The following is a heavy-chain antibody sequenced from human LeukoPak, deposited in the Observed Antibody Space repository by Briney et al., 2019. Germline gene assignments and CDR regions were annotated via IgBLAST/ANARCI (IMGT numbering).Heavy chain of an antibody. CDR2: INHSGST. Sequence: SETLSLTCAVYGGSFSGYYWSWIRQPPGKGLEWIGEINHSGSTNYNPSLKSRVTISLDTSKKQFSLKVSSVTAADTAVYYCARASAPVWHDYWGQGTLVAVSS. V-gene: IGHV4-34*01. J-gene: IGHJ4*02. D-gene: IGHD6-6*01. CDR1: GGSFSGYY. CDR3: ARASAPVWHDY.